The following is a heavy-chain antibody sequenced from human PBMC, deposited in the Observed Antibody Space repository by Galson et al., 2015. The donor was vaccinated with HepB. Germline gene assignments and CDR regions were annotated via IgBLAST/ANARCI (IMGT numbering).Heavy chain of an antibody. J-gene: IGHJ5*02. V-gene: IGHV3-30*18. Sequence: LRLSCAASGFTFSSYGMHWVRQAPGKGLEWVAVISYDGSNKYYADSVKGRFTISRDNSKNTLYLQMNSLRAEDTAVYYCAKDGVWQWLAGGWFDPWGQGTLVTVSS. D-gene: IGHD6-19*01. CDR1: GFTFSSYG. CDR3: AKDGVWQWLAGGWFDP. CDR2: ISYDGSNK.